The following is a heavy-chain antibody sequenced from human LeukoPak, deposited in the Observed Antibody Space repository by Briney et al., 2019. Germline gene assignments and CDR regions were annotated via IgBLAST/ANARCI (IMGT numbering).Heavy chain of an antibody. Sequence: GGSLRLSCVASGFTFSDAWMSWVRQAPGKGLEWVGRIKSKIDGGTIDYGAPVKGRFTISRDDSRNTLYLQMNSLKTEDTAVYYCTPRRQDGCWGQGNLVTVS. CDR3: TPRRQDGC. CDR1: GFTFSDAW. J-gene: IGHJ4*02. CDR2: IKSKIDGGTI. D-gene: IGHD6-25*01. V-gene: IGHV3-15*01.